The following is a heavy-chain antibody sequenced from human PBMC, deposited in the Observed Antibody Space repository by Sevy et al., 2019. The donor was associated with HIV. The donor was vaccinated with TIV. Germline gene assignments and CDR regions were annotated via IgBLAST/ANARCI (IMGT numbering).Heavy chain of an antibody. CDR1: GFTFSNYW. D-gene: IGHD3-22*01. J-gene: IGHJ4*02. Sequence: GGSLRLSCAASGFTFSNYWMSWVRQAPGKGLEWVANIRQDGSEKYFVDSVKGRLAISRDNAKNSLYLMMKSLRAEDTAVYYCPRPYRTDPFYYSGSSGYYYPTYFDYWGQGTLVTVSS. V-gene: IGHV3-7*01. CDR2: IRQDGSEK. CDR3: PRPYRTDPFYYSGSSGYYYPTYFDY.